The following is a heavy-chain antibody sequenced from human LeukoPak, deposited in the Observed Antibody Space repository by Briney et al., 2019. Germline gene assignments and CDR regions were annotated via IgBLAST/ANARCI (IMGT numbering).Heavy chain of an antibody. Sequence: PGGSLRLSCAASGFTFDTYGMSWVRQAPGKGLEWVSAISGSGGSKYYADSVKGRFTISRDNSKNKLYLQMNSLRAEDTAVYYCATERVVVRGVIIRNYFDYWGQGTLVTVSS. V-gene: IGHV3-23*01. J-gene: IGHJ4*02. CDR1: GFTFDTYG. CDR2: ISGSGGSK. CDR3: ATERVVVRGVIIRNYFDY. D-gene: IGHD3-10*01.